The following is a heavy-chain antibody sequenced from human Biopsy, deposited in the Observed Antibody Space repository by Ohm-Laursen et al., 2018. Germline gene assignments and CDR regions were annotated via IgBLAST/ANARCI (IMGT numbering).Heavy chain of an antibody. D-gene: IGHD3-22*01. CDR3: ARHDRSGYWGLDY. Sequence: SQTLSLTCSVSGGSLNNHYWSWIRQSPGKGLEWLGYIYSSGRTNYNPSLKSRIIVSVDTSKNELSLKVTSVTATDTAMYYCARHDRSGYWGLDYWGQGALVTVSA. CDR1: GGSLNNHY. CDR2: IYSSGRT. J-gene: IGHJ4*02. V-gene: IGHV4-4*08.